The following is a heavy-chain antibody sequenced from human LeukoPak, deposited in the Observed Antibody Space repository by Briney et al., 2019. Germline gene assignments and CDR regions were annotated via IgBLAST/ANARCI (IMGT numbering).Heavy chain of an antibody. D-gene: IGHD2-2*01. CDR3: ARDLGYQLLY. CDR1: GVSITYSNW. Sequence: PSETLSLTCAVSGVSITYSNWWSWVRQPPGKGLERIGEIHDDGGFHCNPLLKGRVAMSMDRSQNQFSLKLSSVTAADTAVYYRARDLGYQLLYWGQGIQVTVSS. CDR2: IHDDGGF. V-gene: IGHV4-4*02. J-gene: IGHJ4*02.